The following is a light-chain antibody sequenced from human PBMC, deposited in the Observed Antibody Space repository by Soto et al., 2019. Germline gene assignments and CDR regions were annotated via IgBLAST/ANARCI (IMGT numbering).Light chain of an antibody. J-gene: IGKJ1*01. V-gene: IGKV1-5*01. Sequence: DIQMTQRPSTPPASVRDRVTITCRASPSLSSCLAWYQQKPGTAPTLLIYDASSLESGVPSRFSGSGSGTEFTLTISSLQPDDFATYYCQQYNSYSSWTFGQGTKVDIK. CDR3: QQYNSYSSWT. CDR2: DAS. CDR1: PSLSSC.